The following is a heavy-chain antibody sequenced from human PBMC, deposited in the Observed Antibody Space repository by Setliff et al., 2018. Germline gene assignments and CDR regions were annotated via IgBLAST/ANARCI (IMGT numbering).Heavy chain of an antibody. CDR3: ARDLGHGGDSDY. V-gene: IGHV4-34*01. CDR1: GGSFTGYY. J-gene: IGHJ4*02. CDR2: IGHSDMP. Sequence: SETLSLTCTVYGGSFTGYYWSWFRQVPGKGLEWIAEIGHSDMPHYNPSLKSRVTISRDTSKNQVSLKLNSVTATDTAVYYCARDLGHGGDSDYWGQGILVTVSS. D-gene: IGHD2-21*02.